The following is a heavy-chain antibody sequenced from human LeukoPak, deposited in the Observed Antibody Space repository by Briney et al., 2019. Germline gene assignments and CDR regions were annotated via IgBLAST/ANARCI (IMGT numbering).Heavy chain of an antibody. CDR2: IRSKANSYAT. CDR3: TGQYSSGWYYFDY. J-gene: IGHJ4*02. Sequence: GGSLRLSCAASGFTFSGSAMHWVRQASGQGLEWVGRIRSKANSYATAYAASVKGRFTISRDDSKNTAYLQMNSLKTEDTAVYYCTGQYSSGWYYFDYWGQGTLVTVSS. V-gene: IGHV3-73*01. CDR1: GFTFSGSA. D-gene: IGHD6-19*01.